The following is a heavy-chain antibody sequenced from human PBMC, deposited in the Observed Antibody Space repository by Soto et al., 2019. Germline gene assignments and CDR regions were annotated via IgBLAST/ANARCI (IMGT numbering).Heavy chain of an antibody. V-gene: IGHV4-31*03. CDR1: GGSISSGGYY. Sequence: SETLSLTCTVSGGSISSGGYYWIWIRQHPGKGLEWIGYIYYSGSTYYNPSLKSRVTISVDTSKNQFSLKLGSVTAADTAVYYCARAAAAGTDFDYWGQGTLVTVSS. J-gene: IGHJ4*02. CDR2: IYYSGST. CDR3: ARAAAAGTDFDY. D-gene: IGHD6-13*01.